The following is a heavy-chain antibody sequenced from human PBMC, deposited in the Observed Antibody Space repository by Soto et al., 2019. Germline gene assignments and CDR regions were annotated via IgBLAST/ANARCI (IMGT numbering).Heavy chain of an antibody. CDR3: ANQDIAVACPYFDL. CDR2: ISGSGGST. CDR1: GFTFSSYA. Sequence: EVQLLESGGGLVQPGGSLRLSCAASGFTFSSYAMSWVRQAPGKGLEWVSAISGSGGSTYYADSVKGRFTISRDNSKNPLVPPMNRPRAQDPAVNYFANQDIAVACPYFDLRGQGTLVTVSS. J-gene: IGHJ4*02. V-gene: IGHV3-23*01. D-gene: IGHD2-15*01.